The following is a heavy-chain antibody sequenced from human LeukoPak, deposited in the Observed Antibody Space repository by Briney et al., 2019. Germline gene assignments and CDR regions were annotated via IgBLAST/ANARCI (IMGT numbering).Heavy chain of an antibody. CDR1: GYTFTGYY. CDR2: INPNSGGT. D-gene: IGHD2-2*02. V-gene: IGHV1-2*02. Sequence: GASVKVSCKASGYTFTGYYMHWVRQAPGQGLEWMGWINPNSGGTNYAQKFQGRVTMTRDTSISTAYMELSRLRSDDTAVYYCTRGSDIVVVPAAIGGGLAFDIWGQGTMVTVSS. CDR3: TRGSDIVVVPAAIGGGLAFDI. J-gene: IGHJ3*02.